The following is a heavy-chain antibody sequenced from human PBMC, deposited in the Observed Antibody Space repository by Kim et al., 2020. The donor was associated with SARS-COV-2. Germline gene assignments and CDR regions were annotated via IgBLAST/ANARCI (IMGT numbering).Heavy chain of an antibody. CDR3: AKGGYCSGGSCYSGAFDI. CDR1: GFTFSSYG. Sequence: GGSLRLSCAASGFTFSSYGMHWVRQAPGKGLEWVAVISYDGSNKYYAYSVKGRFTISRDNSKNTLYLQMNSLRAEDTAVYYCAKGGYCSGGSCYSGAFDIWGQGTMVTVSS. D-gene: IGHD2-15*01. CDR2: ISYDGSNK. J-gene: IGHJ3*02. V-gene: IGHV3-30*18.